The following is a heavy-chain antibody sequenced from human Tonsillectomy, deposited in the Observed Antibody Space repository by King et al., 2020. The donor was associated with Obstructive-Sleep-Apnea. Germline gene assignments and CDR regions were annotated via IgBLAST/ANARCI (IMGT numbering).Heavy chain of an antibody. CDR3: ARDDYDSSGYYYGY. D-gene: IGHD3-22*01. CDR1: GYSISSGYY. V-gene: IGHV4-38-2*02. CDR2: IYHSGST. Sequence: VQLQESGPGLVKPSETLSLTCTVSGYSISSGYYWGWIRQPPGKGLEWIGSIYHSGSTYYNPSLKSRVTISVDTSKNQFSLKLSSVTAADTAVYYCARDDYDSSGYYYGYWGQGTLVTVSS. J-gene: IGHJ4*02.